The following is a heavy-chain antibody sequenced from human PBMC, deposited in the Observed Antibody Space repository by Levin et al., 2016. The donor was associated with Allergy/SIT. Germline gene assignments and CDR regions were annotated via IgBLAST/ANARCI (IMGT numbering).Heavy chain of an antibody. J-gene: IGHJ2*01. V-gene: IGHV4-31*03. CDR2: IYYSGAT. D-gene: IGHD5-18*01. Sequence: SETLSLTCTVSGGSIISADYYWTWIRQHPGKGLEWIGNIYYSGATEYNPSLKSRLTISVDTSKNQFSLRLSSVTAADTAVYYCARQRAGGYSYWYLDVWGRGTLVTVSS. CDR1: GGSIISADYY. CDR3: ARQRAGGYSYWYLDV.